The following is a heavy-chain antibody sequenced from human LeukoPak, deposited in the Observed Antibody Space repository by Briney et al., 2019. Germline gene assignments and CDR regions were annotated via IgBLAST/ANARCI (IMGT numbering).Heavy chain of an antibody. D-gene: IGHD4-17*01. J-gene: IGHJ4*02. Sequence: ASVKVSCKASGYSFTGYYMHWVRQAAGQGLEWMGWINPITGGTSYAQKLQGRVTMTRDTSISTAYMELSRLRCDDTAVYFCARDSGDYVPFDYWGQGTLVTVSS. CDR3: ARDSGDYVPFDY. CDR1: GYSFTGYY. V-gene: IGHV1-2*02. CDR2: INPITGGT.